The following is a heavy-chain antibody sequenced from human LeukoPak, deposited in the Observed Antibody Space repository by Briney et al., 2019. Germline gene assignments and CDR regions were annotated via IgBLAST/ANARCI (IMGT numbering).Heavy chain of an antibody. V-gene: IGHV1-2*02. CDR2: INPNSGGT. CDR3: TRTTYCSSTSCRKGFDY. CDR1: GYTFTGYY. J-gene: IGHJ4*02. D-gene: IGHD2-2*01. Sequence: ASVKVSCKACGYTFTGYYIHWVRQAPGQGLQWMGWINPNSGGTNYAQKFQGRVTMTRDTSISTAYMELSRLRSDDTAVYYCTRTTYCSSTSCRKGFDYWGQGTLVTVSS.